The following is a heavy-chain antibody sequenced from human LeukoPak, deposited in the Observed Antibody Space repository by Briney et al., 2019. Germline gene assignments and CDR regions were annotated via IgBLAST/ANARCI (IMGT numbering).Heavy chain of an antibody. J-gene: IGHJ6*02. D-gene: IGHD3-10*01. CDR2: ISWNSVSI. CDR1: GFTFDDYA. V-gene: IGHV3-9*01. CDR3: AKEYYYGSGSQYYGMDV. Sequence: PGRSLRLSCAASGFTFDDYAMHWVRHAPGKGLEWVSGISWNSVSIGYADSVKGRFTISRDNAKKSLYLQMNRLRAEDTALYYCAKEYYYGSGSQYYGMDVWGQGTTVTVSS.